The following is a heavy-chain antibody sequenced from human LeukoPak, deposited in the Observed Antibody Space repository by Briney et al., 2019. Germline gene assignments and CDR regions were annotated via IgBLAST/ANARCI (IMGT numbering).Heavy chain of an antibody. J-gene: IGHJ4*02. D-gene: IGHD1-26*01. Sequence: GGSLRLSCAASGFTFSDYYMSWIRQAPGKGLEWVSYISSSGSTIYYADSVKGRFTISRDNAKNSLYLQMKSLRAEDTAVYYCARDPNRIVGAHIDYWGQGTLVTVSS. CDR2: ISSSGSTI. CDR1: GFTFSDYY. CDR3: ARDPNRIVGAHIDY. V-gene: IGHV3-11*01.